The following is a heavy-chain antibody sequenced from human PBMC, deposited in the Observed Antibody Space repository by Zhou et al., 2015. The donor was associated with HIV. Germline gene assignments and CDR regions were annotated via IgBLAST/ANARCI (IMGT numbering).Heavy chain of an antibody. CDR3: ARASRELLSRGDAFDI. Sequence: QMQLVQSGAEVKKTGSSVKVSCKASGYTFTGYYMHWVRQAPGQGLEWMGWINPNSGGTNYAQKFQGRVTMTRDTSISTAYMELSRLRSDDTAVYYCARASRELLSRGDAFDIWGQGTMVTVSS. D-gene: IGHD3-10*01. J-gene: IGHJ3*02. V-gene: IGHV1-2*02. CDR2: INPNSGGT. CDR1: GYTFTGYY.